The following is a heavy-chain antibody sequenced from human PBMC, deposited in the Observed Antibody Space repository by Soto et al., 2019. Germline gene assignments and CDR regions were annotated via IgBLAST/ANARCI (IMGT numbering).Heavy chain of an antibody. CDR3: ARGAINSGGYSRDFHL. CDR2: INHSGGST. CDR1: GYTFTHYH. J-gene: IGHJ1*01. D-gene: IGHD3-22*01. V-gene: IGHV1-46*01. Sequence: APVKVSCQTSGYTFTHYHVYWVRQAPGRGLEWLGMINHSGGSTTYAQNLKGRVTMTRDTYTNTVHMELSRLRAEATAVYDCARGAINSGGYSRDFHLWGQGTRVTVSS.